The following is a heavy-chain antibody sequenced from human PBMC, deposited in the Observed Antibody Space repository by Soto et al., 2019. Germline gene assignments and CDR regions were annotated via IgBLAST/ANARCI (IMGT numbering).Heavy chain of an antibody. CDR2: INHSGST. D-gene: IGHD6-13*01. V-gene: IGHV4-34*01. CDR3: ARGRGRVAAAATKRYYFDY. CDR1: GGSFSGYY. J-gene: IGHJ4*02. Sequence: SETLSLTCAVYGGSFSGYYWSWIRQPPGKGLEWIGEINHSGSTNYNPSLKSRVTISVDTSKNQFSLKLSSVTAADTAVYYCARGRGRVAAAATKRYYFDYWGQGTLVTVSS.